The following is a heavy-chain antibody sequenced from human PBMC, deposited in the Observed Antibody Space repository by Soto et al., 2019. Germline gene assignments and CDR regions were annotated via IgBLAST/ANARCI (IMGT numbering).Heavy chain of an antibody. Sequence: GGSLRLSCAATGFTFSSYAMSWVRQAPGKGLEWVSGISGSGGSTYYADSVKGRFTISRDNSKNTLYLQMNSLRVEDTAVYYCAKEVNGGNYYAGAFDIWGQGTTVTVSS. J-gene: IGHJ3*02. CDR1: GFTFSSYA. CDR2: ISGSGGST. CDR3: AKEVNGGNYYAGAFDI. D-gene: IGHD1-26*01. V-gene: IGHV3-23*01.